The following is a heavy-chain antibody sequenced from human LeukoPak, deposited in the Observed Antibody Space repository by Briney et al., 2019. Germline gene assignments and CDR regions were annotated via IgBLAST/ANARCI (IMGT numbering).Heavy chain of an antibody. D-gene: IGHD3-10*01. V-gene: IGHV3-30*04. CDR2: ISYDGSNK. CDR1: GFTFSSYA. Sequence: PGGSLRLSCAASGFTFSSYAMHWVRQAPGKGLEWVAVISYDGSNKYYADSVKGRFTISRDNSKNTLYLQMNSLRAEDTAVYYCARDGDSKVLLWFGEQNAFDIWGQGTMVTVSS. J-gene: IGHJ3*02. CDR3: ARDGDSKVLLWFGEQNAFDI.